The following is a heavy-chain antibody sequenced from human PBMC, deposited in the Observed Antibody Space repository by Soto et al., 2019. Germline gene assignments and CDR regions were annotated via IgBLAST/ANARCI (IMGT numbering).Heavy chain of an antibody. Sequence: GGSLRLSCAASGFTFSGSAMHWVRQASGKGLEWVGRIRSKANSYATAYAASVKGRFTISRDDSKNTAYLQMNSLKTEDTAVYYCTRLRGLSRSWFDPWGQGTLVTVSS. CDR2: IRSKANSYAT. CDR1: GFTFSGSA. V-gene: IGHV3-73*01. J-gene: IGHJ5*02. CDR3: TRLRGLSRSWFDP.